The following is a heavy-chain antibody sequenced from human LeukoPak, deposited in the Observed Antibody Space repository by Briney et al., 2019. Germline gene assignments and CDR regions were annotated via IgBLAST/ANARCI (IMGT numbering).Heavy chain of an antibody. V-gene: IGHV4-59*01. D-gene: IGHD3-10*01. J-gene: IGHJ6*03. Sequence: SETLSLTCNVSGGSIRGYYWSWIRQSPERGLEWIGYIYSSGSTNYNPSLKSRVTMSVDTSKNQLSLKVSSVTAADTAVYYCARVFDSGSQAYFYYMDVWGKGTTVIISS. CDR3: ARVFDSGSQAYFYYMDV. CDR1: GGSIRGYY. CDR2: IYSSGST.